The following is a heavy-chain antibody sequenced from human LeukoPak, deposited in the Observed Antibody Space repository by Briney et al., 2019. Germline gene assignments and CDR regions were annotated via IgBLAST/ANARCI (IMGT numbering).Heavy chain of an antibody. CDR2: IGGSGGST. CDR3: AKDRGLYGGHFDY. CDR1: GFTFSSYA. V-gene: IGHV3-23*01. Sequence: GGSLRLSCAASGFTFSSYAMSWVRQAPGKGLEWVSAIGGSGGSTYYADSVKGRFTISRDNSKNTLYLQMNSLRAEDTAVYYCAKDRGLYGGHFDYWGQGTLVTVSS. D-gene: IGHD4-23*01. J-gene: IGHJ4*02.